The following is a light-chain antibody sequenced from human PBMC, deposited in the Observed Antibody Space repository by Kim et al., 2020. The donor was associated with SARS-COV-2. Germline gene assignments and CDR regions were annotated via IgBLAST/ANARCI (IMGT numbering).Light chain of an antibody. Sequence: QSVLTQPPSVSGAPGQRVTISCTGSSSNIGAGYDVHWYQQLPGTAPKLLIYGNSNRPSGVPDRFSGSKSGTSASLAITGLQAEDEADYYCQSYDSSLIGYVVFGGGTQLTVL. CDR2: GNS. CDR1: SSNIGAGYD. V-gene: IGLV1-40*01. CDR3: QSYDSSLIGYVV. J-gene: IGLJ2*01.